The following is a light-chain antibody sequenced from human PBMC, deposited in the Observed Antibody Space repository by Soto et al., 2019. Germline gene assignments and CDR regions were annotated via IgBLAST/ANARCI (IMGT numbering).Light chain of an antibody. CDR3: QQYNKWPQT. V-gene: IGKV3-15*01. Sequence: EIVMTQTPGTLSVSPGETVTLSCRASHIVTSDLAWYQHKPGQTPRLLIHGASYRDTGIPVRFSGAGSGTEFTLTISSLQSEDFGVYYCQQYNKWPQTFGQRGRPAIK. CDR2: GAS. CDR1: HIVTSD. J-gene: IGKJ5*01.